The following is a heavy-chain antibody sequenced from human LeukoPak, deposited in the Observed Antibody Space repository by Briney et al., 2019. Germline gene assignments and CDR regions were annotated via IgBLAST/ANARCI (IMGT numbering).Heavy chain of an antibody. V-gene: IGHV3-21*01. CDR2: IGPTGSDR. Sequence: GGSLRLSCTASGLTFSTSGFNWVRQAPGKGLEWVASIGPTGSDRYHADSIKGRFTISRDNAKNSLYLEMNSLRDEETAVYYCARGHYGDYAWGRGTLVTVSS. CDR1: GLTFSTSG. CDR3: ARGHYGDYA. D-gene: IGHD4-17*01. J-gene: IGHJ5*02.